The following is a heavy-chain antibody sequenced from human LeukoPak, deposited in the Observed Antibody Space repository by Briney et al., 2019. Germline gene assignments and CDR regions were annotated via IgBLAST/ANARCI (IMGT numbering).Heavy chain of an antibody. CDR1: GGSFSGYY. D-gene: IGHD3-22*01. V-gene: IGHV4-34*01. Sequence: PSETLSLTCAVYGGSFSGYYWSWIRQPPGKGLEWIGEINHSGSTNYNPSLKSRVTISVDTSKNQFSLKLSSATAADTAVYYCARGDDSSGYHIEYFQHWGQGTLVTVSS. CDR3: ARGDDSSGYHIEYFQH. CDR2: INHSGST. J-gene: IGHJ1*01.